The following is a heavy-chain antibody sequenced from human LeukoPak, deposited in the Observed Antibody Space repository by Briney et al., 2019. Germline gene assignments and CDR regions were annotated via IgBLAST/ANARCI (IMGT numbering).Heavy chain of an antibody. D-gene: IGHD2-15*01. CDR2: INHSGST. Sequence: PSETLSLTCAVYGGSFSGYYWSWIRQLPGKGLEWIGEINHSGSTNYNPSLKSRVTISVDTSKNQFSLKLSSVTAADTAVYYCARGLWGIVVVVAATSYWYFDLWGRGTLVTVSS. CDR1: GGSFSGYY. V-gene: IGHV4-34*01. CDR3: ARGLWGIVVVVAATSYWYFDL. J-gene: IGHJ2*01.